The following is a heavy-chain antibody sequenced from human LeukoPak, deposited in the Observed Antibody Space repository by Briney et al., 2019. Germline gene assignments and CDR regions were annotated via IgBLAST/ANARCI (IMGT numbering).Heavy chain of an antibody. CDR1: GYTFSNYG. CDR3: ARGIVGATALMDV. Sequence: ASVKVSCEASGYTFSNYGISWVRQAPGQGLEWMGWISAYNGNTKYAQRFQGRVTMTTDTSTSTAHMELRSLISEDTAVYFCARGIVGATALMDVWGQGNTVTVSS. V-gene: IGHV1-18*01. D-gene: IGHD1-26*01. CDR2: ISAYNGNT. J-gene: IGHJ6*02.